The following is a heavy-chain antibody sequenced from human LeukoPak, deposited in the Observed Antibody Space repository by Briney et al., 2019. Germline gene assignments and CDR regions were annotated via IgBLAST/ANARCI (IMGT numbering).Heavy chain of an antibody. J-gene: IGHJ4*02. D-gene: IGHD2-21*01. CDR3: ARGPPVAHDY. V-gene: IGHV3-7*01. CDR2: INQDGSEK. CDR1: GFTFSSYA. Sequence: GGSLRLSCAASGFTFSSYAMSWVRQAPGKGLEWVANINQDGSEKYYVDSVKGRFTISRDNAKNSLYLQMNSLRAEDTAVYYCARGPPVAHDYWGQGTLVTVFS.